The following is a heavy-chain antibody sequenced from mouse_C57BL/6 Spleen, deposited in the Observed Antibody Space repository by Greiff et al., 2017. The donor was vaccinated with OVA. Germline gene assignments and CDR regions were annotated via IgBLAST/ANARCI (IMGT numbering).Heavy chain of an antibody. D-gene: IGHD4-1*01. CDR2: ISDGGSYT. CDR3: ARGDPSNWYFDY. J-gene: IGHJ2*01. CDR1: GFTFSSYA. V-gene: IGHV5-4*01. Sequence: EVQLQESGGGLVKPGGSLKLSCAASGFTFSSYAMSWVRQTPEKRLEWVATISDGGSYTYYPDNVKGRFTISRDNAKNNLYLQMSHLKSEDTAMYYCARGDPSNWYFDYWGQGTTLTVSS.